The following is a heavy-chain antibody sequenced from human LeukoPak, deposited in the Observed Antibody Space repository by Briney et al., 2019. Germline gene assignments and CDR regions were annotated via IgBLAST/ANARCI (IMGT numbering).Heavy chain of an antibody. CDR1: GFTFSYYA. D-gene: IGHD3-22*01. Sequence: GSLRLSCSASGFTFSYYAMHWVRQAPGKGLEWVSYISGSSIYTRYADSVKGRFTISRDNAKNSLYLQMNSLRAEDTALYYCVRDISGYYFDYWGQGTLVTVSS. CDR2: ISGSSIYT. CDR3: VRDISGYYFDY. J-gene: IGHJ4*02. V-gene: IGHV3-11*05.